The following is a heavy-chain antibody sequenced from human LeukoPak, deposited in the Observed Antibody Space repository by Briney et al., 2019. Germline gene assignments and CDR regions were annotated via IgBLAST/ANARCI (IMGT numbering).Heavy chain of an antibody. Sequence: GGSLTLSCAASGFTLSSYRMNCARQAPGKALEWVSSISSSSSYIYYADSVKGRFTISRDNAKNSLYLQMNSLRAEDTDVYYCAKDPNGYCSSTSCPGHFDYWGQGTVVTVS. CDR1: GFTLSSYR. CDR2: ISSSSSYI. D-gene: IGHD2-2*01. CDR3: AKDPNGYCSSTSCPGHFDY. V-gene: IGHV3-21*04. J-gene: IGHJ4*02.